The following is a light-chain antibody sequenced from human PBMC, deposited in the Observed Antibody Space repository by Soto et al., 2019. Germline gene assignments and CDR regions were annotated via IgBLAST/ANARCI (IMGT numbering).Light chain of an antibody. CDR2: GAS. Sequence: AIKSVRRSYLAWYQQKXVQAPKLLIYGASXRANGIPDRFSGSGSGRVFTLTISRLETEDCAVYYCQQYGSSPWTFGEGTNLEIK. V-gene: IGKV3-20*01. CDR1: KSVRRSY. CDR3: QQYGSSPWT. J-gene: IGKJ1*01.